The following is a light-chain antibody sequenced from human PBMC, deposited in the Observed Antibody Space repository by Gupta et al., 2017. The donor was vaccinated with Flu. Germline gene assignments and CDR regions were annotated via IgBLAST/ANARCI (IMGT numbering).Light chain of an antibody. CDR2: DVA. CDR3: QQYTDWPPWT. V-gene: IGKV3-15*01. Sequence: ERITRSCKASQSLNNKLALYQLKPGLPPRLLIYDVATRAKGIPPRVSGSGCGTEFTLTISSLESEDFAVYYCQQYTDWPPWTFGGGTKVEIK. J-gene: IGKJ1*01. CDR1: QSLNNK.